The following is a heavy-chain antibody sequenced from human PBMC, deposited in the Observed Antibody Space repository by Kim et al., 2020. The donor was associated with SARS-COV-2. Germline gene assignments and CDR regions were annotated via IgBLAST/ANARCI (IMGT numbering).Heavy chain of an antibody. CDR2: IHYTGGT. J-gene: IGHJ4*02. V-gene: IGHV4-39*07. CDR3: AKDGGSAGTFIDS. D-gene: IGHD6-13*01. Sequence: SETLSLTCSVSGGSISSTTYYWGWIRQPPGEGLEWIGNIHYTGGTYYNPSLERRVIISVDTSKNQFSLKLTSVTAADTALYFCAKDGGSAGTFIDSWGLGTLVTVSA. CDR1: GGSISSTTYY.